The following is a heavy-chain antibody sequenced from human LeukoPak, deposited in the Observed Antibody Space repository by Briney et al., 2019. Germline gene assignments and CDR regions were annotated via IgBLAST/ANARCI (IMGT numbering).Heavy chain of an antibody. J-gene: IGHJ4*02. CDR1: GGSISSSSYY. CDR3: AREGHRYDILTGKGICDY. CDR2: IYYSGST. Sequence: SETLSLTCTVSGGSISSSSYYWGWIRQPPGKGLEWIGSIYYSGSTYYNPSLKSRVTISVDTSKNQFSLKLSSVTAADTAVYYCAREGHRYDILTGKGICDYWGQGTLVTVSS. D-gene: IGHD3-9*01. V-gene: IGHV4-39*07.